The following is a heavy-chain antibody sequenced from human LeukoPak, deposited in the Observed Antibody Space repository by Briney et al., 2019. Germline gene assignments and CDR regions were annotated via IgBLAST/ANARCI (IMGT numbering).Heavy chain of an antibody. CDR2: IYYSGRT. Sequence: SETLSPTFTVSGGSFTDYFWGWIRQPPGKGRKWIRSIYYSGRTYYNPSLKNRVTISLATSKGHFSLNPDSVTAAAAAVYSCTRDRAHGTQDYWGQGTLVTVS. CDR3: TRDRAHGTQDY. CDR1: GGSFTDYF. J-gene: IGHJ4*02. D-gene: IGHD1-26*01. V-gene: IGHV4-39*02.